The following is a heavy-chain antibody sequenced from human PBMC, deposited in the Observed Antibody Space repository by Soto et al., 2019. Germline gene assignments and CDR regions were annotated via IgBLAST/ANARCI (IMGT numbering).Heavy chain of an antibody. J-gene: IGHJ4*02. CDR1: GGSISSYY. CDR3: ARGYFYYIWGSYSFDY. V-gene: IGHV4-59*08. D-gene: IGHD3-16*01. Sequence: SETLSLTCTVSGGSISSYYWSWIRQPPGRGLEWIGYIYYSGSTNYNPSLKSRVTISVDTSKNQFSLKLSSVTAADTAVYYCARGYFYYIWGSYSFDYWGQGTLVPVSS. CDR2: IYYSGST.